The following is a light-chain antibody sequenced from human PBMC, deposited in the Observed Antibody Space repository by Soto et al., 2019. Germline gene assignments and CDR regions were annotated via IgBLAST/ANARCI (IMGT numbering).Light chain of an antibody. CDR3: GSWDSSLSAYV. V-gene: IGLV1-51*01. CDR2: DDN. J-gene: IGLJ1*01. Sequence: QSVLTQPSSVSAAPGQKVTISCSGSSSNIGGNSVSWYQQRPGTAPKLLIYDDNKRPSGIPDRFSGSKSGTSATLGITGFQTGDEADYYCGSWDSSLSAYVFGTGTKVTAL. CDR1: SSNIGGNS.